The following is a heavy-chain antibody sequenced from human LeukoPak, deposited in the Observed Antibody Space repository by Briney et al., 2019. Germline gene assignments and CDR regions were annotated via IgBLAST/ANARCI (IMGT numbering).Heavy chain of an antibody. V-gene: IGHV3-74*01. Sequence: GGSLRLSCAASGFTFSNYWMHWVRQAPGKGLVWVSRINNDGNSTSYADSVKGRFTISGDNAKKTLYLQMSSLRAEDTAVFYCVRGYSSGYRLDYWGQGTLVTVTS. CDR3: VRGYSSGYRLDY. CDR1: GFTFSNYW. J-gene: IGHJ4*02. CDR2: INNDGNST. D-gene: IGHD6-19*01.